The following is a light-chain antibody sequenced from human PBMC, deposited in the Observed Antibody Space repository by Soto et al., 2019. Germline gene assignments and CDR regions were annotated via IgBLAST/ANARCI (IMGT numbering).Light chain of an antibody. V-gene: IGLV2-23*02. CDR3: CSYAGSFYV. J-gene: IGLJ1*01. CDR1: SSDVGSYNL. Sequence: QSVLTQPASVSGSPGQSITIYCTGTSSDVGSYNLVSWYQQHPGKAPKLMIYEVSKRPSGVSNRFSGSKSGNTASLTISGLQAEDEADYDCCSYAGSFYVFGTGTKVTVL. CDR2: EVS.